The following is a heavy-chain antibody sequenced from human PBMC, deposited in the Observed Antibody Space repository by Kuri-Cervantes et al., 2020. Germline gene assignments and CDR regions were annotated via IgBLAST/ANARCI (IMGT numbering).Heavy chain of an antibody. V-gene: IGHV1-69*13. J-gene: IGHJ1*01. Sequence: SVKVSCKASGGTFSSYAISWVRQAPGQGLEWMGGIIPIFGTANYAQKFQGRVTITADESTSTAYIELGSLRSEDTAVYYCARDSPYYGDGIGWGQGTLVTVSS. CDR1: GGTFSSYA. CDR3: ARDSPYYGDGIG. D-gene: IGHD4-17*01. CDR2: IIPIFGTA.